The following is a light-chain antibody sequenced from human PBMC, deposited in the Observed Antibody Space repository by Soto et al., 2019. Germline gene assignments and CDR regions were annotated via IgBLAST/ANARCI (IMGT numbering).Light chain of an antibody. CDR3: QQYGSSLYT. CDR1: QSVSSSY. V-gene: IGKV3-20*01. J-gene: IGKJ2*01. Sequence: EIVLTQSPGTLSLSPGERATLSCRASQSVSSSYLAWYQQKPGQAPGLLIYGASSRATGIQDRFSGSGSGTDVTVTISRLEHEDLAVYDCQQYGSSLYTFGQGTKLEIK. CDR2: GAS.